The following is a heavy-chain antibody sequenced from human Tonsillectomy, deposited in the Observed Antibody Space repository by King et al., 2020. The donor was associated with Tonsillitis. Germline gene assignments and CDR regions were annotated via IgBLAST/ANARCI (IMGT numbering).Heavy chain of an antibody. CDR1: GGSISSSDHY. CDR2: MYSIGTS. J-gene: IGHJ4*02. CDR3: ARYVSGSFDY. V-gene: IGHV4-39*01. D-gene: IGHD1-26*01. Sequence: QLQESGPGVVKPSETLSLTCIVSGGSISSSDHYWAWIRQPPGKGLEWIGYMYSIGTSFYNPSLKSRITISGCTSENRFSLKLSSVTAADTAVYFCARYVSGSFDYWGQGALVTVSS.